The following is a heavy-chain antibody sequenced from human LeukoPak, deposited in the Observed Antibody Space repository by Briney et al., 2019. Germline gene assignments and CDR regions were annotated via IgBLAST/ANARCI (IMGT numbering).Heavy chain of an antibody. Sequence: PSETLSLTCNVSGDSSSSDYWSWIRQPPGKRLEWIGFTFYSGTTNYNPSLQSRVTISVDTSKNQFSLKLSSVTAADTAVYYCARPRPQDHSTSYMDVWGKGITVTVSS. D-gene: IGHD1-14*01. J-gene: IGHJ6*03. V-gene: IGHV4-59*08. CDR3: ARPRPQDHSTSYMDV. CDR1: GDSSSSDY. CDR2: TFYSGTT.